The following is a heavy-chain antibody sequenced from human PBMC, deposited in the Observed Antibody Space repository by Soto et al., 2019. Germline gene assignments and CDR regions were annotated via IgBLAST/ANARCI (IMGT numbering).Heavy chain of an antibody. CDR3: AKQVRGGAPGDS. Sequence: PGESLKISCRGSGYSFTNYLIAWVRQVPGKGLEWVGIIYPRDSETILSPSLQGRVTISVDTSTRTAFLQWRSLRASDTGIYYCAKQVRGGAPGDSLGQGTLVTVSS. CDR1: GYSFTNYL. CDR2: IYPRDSET. V-gene: IGHV5-51*01. D-gene: IGHD2-21*01. J-gene: IGHJ5*01.